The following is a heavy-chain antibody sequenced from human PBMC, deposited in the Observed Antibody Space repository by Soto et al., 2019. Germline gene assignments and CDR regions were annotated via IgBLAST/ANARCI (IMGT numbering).Heavy chain of an antibody. CDR2: IYHSGST. D-gene: IGHD3-22*01. V-gene: IGHV4-4*02. CDR1: GGSISSSNW. CDR3: ARTRDYYDSSGTTYYFDY. J-gene: IGHJ4*02. Sequence: QVQLQESGPGLVKPSGTLSLTCAVSGGSISSSNWWSWVRQPPGKGLEWIGEIYHSGSTNYNPSXQSRVTTSVDXXKXQXXLKLSSVTAADTAVYYCARTRDYYDSSGTTYYFDYWGQGTLVTVSS.